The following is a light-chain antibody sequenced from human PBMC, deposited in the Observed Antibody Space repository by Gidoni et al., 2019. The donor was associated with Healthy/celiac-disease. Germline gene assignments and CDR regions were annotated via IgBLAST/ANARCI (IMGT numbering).Light chain of an antibody. Sequence: DIVMTQSPDSLAVSLGERATINCKSRQSVLYSSNNKNYLAWYQQKPGQPPKLLIYWASTRESGVPDRFSGSGSGTDFTLTISSLQAEDVAVYYCQQYYSTPYTFXXXTKLEIK. CDR3: QQYYSTPYT. CDR2: WAS. J-gene: IGKJ2*01. CDR1: QSVLYSSNNKNY. V-gene: IGKV4-1*01.